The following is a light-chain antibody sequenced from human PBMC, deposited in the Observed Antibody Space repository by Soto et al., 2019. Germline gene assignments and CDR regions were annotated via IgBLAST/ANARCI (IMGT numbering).Light chain of an antibody. CDR3: CSYAGSYTWV. V-gene: IGLV2-11*01. J-gene: IGLJ3*02. CDR2: DVN. Sequence: QSALTQPRSVSGSPGQSVTMSCTGTSSDVGGYNFVSWYQQHPGKAPKLMIYDVNKRPSGVPDRFSGSKSGNTASLTISGLQAEDEADYYCCSYAGSYTWVFGGGTKVTVL. CDR1: SSDVGGYNF.